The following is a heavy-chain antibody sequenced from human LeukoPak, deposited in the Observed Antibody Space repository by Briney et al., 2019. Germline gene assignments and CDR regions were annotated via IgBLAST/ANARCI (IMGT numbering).Heavy chain of an antibody. D-gene: IGHD3-10*01. CDR2: ISSSSSNK. V-gene: IGHV3-11*01. CDR1: GFIFSDCY. CDR3: ARDYGSGNYPDAFDI. Sequence: GGSLRLSCAASGFIFSDCYMSWIRQAPGKGLEWVSYISSSSSNKYYADSVKGRFTISRDNAKNSLYLQMNSLRAEDTAVYYCARDYGSGNYPDAFDIWGQGTMVTVSS. J-gene: IGHJ3*02.